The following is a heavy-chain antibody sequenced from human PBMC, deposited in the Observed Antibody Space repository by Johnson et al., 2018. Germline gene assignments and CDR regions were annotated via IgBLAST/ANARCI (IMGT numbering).Heavy chain of an antibody. CDR3: ARDSGGWYSARDY. Sequence: EVQLQESGGGPVKPGGSLRLSCAASGFDFNIYSMNWVRQAPGKGLEWVSSISSRSTNTFYAGSVKGRFNISRDNAKNSLYLQMNSLRAEETAVYYCARDSGGWYSARDYWGQGTLVTVSS. CDR2: ISSRSTNT. D-gene: IGHD6-19*01. V-gene: IGHV3-21*01. J-gene: IGHJ4*02. CDR1: GFDFNIYS.